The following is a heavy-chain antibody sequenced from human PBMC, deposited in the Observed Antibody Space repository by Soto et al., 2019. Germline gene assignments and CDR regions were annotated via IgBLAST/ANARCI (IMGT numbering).Heavy chain of an antibody. Sequence: ETLSLTCNVSGGSISDFYWSWIRQSPGKRLEWIGYLYYTGSTNYNPALKSRVTISLDTSKNQFSLKVRFVTAADTAVYYCARGGGYDFRSSQAPPIDVWGQGTTVTVSS. J-gene: IGHJ6*02. D-gene: IGHD3-3*01. CDR2: LYYTGST. CDR3: ARGGGYDFRSSQAPPIDV. V-gene: IGHV4-59*01. CDR1: GGSISDFY.